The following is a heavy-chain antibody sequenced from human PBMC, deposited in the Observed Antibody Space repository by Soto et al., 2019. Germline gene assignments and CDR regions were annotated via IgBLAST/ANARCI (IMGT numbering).Heavy chain of an antibody. Sequence: QVQLVQSGAEVKKPGSSVKVSCKASGGTFSSYTISWVRQAPGQGLEWMGRIIPILGIANYAQKFQGRDTITADKSTNTAYMELSSLRSEDTAVYYCAREGRYCSGGSCYSVLDYWGQGTLVTVSS. CDR2: IIPILGIA. CDR3: AREGRYCSGGSCYSVLDY. J-gene: IGHJ4*02. V-gene: IGHV1-69*08. CDR1: GGTFSSYT. D-gene: IGHD2-15*01.